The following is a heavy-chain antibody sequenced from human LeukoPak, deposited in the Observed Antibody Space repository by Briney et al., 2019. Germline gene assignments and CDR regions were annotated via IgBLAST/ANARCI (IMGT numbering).Heavy chain of an antibody. CDR2: IYPGDSDT. V-gene: IGHV5-51*01. J-gene: IGHJ3*02. D-gene: IGHD6-19*01. Sequence: KDGESLKISCKGSGYSFTSYWIGWVRQMPGKGLEWMGIIYPGDSDTRYSPSFQGQVTISADKSISTAYPQWSSLKASDTAMYYCARPQWPRAVDAFDIWGQGTMVTVSS. CDR1: GYSFTSYW. CDR3: ARPQWPRAVDAFDI.